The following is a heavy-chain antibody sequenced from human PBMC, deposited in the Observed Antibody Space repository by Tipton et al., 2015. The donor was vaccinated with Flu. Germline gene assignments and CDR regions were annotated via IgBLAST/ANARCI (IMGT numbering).Heavy chain of an antibody. Sequence: QLVQSGGGVVQPGRSLRLSCEASGFTFSGYSMHWVRQAPGKGLEWVASIKEDGSEKSYVDSVKGRFTISRDNAQNSLYLRMNSLRAEDTAVYFCASSHGKGYYYYYGLDVWGQGTTVTVSS. CDR2: IKEDGSEK. V-gene: IGHV3-7*01. J-gene: IGHJ6*02. D-gene: IGHD1-26*01. CDR3: ASSHGKGYYYYYGLDV. CDR1: GFTFSGYS.